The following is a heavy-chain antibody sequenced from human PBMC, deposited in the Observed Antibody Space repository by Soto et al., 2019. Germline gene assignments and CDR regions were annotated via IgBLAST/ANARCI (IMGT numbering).Heavy chain of an antibody. CDR3: AKFTYDFWSGYFNWFDP. D-gene: IGHD3-3*01. V-gene: IGHV3-23*01. CDR1: GFTFSSYA. CDR2: ISGSGGST. Sequence: GSLRLSCAASGFTFSSYAMSWVRQAPGKGLEWVSAISGSGGSTYYADSVKGRFTISRDNSKNTLYLQMNSLRAEDTAVYYCAKFTYDFWSGYFNWFDPWGQGTLVTVSS. J-gene: IGHJ5*02.